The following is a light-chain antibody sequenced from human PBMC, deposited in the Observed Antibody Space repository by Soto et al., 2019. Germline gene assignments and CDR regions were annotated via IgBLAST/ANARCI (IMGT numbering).Light chain of an antibody. V-gene: IGKV3-15*01. CDR1: QSIASSY. CDR3: QQYNDWPRT. CDR2: GAT. J-gene: IGKJ1*01. Sequence: ELVLTQSPGTLSLSPGERATLSCRASQSIASSYLAWYQQRPGQAPRLLIYGATTRATGIPARFSGSGSGTEFTLTISSLQSEDSAVYYCQQYNDWPRTFGQGTKVEIK.